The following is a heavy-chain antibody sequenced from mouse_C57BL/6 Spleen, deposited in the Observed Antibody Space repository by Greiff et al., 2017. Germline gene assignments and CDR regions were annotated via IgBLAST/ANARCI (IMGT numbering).Heavy chain of an antibody. CDR1: GYTFTGYW. CDR2: ILPGSGST. V-gene: IGHV1-9*01. J-gene: IGHJ4*01. Sequence: QVQLQQSGAELMKPGASVKLSCKATGYTFTGYWIEWVKQRPGHGLEWIGEILPGSGSTNYNEKFKGKATFTTDTSSNTAYMQHSSLTTEDSAIYDSARRIYYYGSSYLYAMDYWGQGTSVTVSS. D-gene: IGHD1-1*01. CDR3: ARRIYYYGSSYLYAMDY.